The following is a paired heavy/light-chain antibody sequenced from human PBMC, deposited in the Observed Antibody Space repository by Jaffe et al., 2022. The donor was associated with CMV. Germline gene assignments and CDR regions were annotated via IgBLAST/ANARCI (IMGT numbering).Light chain of an antibody. CDR1: SSDVGGYNY. Sequence: QSALTQPASVSGSPGQSITISCTGTSSDVGGYNYVSWYQQHPGKAPKLMIYDVSNRPSGVSNRFSGSKSGNTASLTISGLQAEDEADYYCNSYTSSSTLVFGGGTKLTVL. V-gene: IGLV2-14*03. CDR3: NSYTSSSTLV. J-gene: IGLJ2*01. CDR2: DVS.
Heavy chain of an antibody. CDR3: ARGGVDIVVEPPARPLDY. V-gene: IGHV1-46*01. CDR2: INPSGGST. J-gene: IGHJ4*02. CDR1: GYTFTTYY. D-gene: IGHD2-2*01. Sequence: QVQLVQSGAEVKKPGASVKVSCKASGYTFTTYYMHWVRQAPGQGLEWMGIINPSGGSTSHAQKFQGRVSMTKDTPTSTVYMELSSLRSEDTAMYYCARGGVDIVVEPPARPLDYWGQGTPVTVSS.